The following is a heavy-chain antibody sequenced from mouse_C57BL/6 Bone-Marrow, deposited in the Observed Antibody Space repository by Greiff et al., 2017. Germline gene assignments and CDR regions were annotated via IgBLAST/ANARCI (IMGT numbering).Heavy chain of an antibody. CDR3: ARGAQAPWFAY. D-gene: IGHD3-2*02. V-gene: IGHV1-64*01. CDR1: GYTFTSYW. Sequence: QVQLQQPGAELVKPGASVKLSCKASGYTFTSYWMHWVKQRPGQGLEWIGMIHPNSGSTNYNEKFKSKAKLTVDKSSSTAYMQLSSLTSEGSAVYYGARGAQAPWFAYWGQGTLVTVSA. J-gene: IGHJ3*01. CDR2: IHPNSGST.